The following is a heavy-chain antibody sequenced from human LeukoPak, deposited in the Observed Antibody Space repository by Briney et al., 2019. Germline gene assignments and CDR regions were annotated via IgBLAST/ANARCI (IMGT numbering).Heavy chain of an antibody. Sequence: PGRSLRLSCAASGFTFGSYAMHWVRQAPGKGLEWVAVISYHGSNKYYADSVKGRFTISRDNSKNTLYVQMSSLRAEDTAVYYCARRNNGGRGYCYYWGQGSLVTVSS. J-gene: IGHJ4*02. CDR1: GFTFGSYA. V-gene: IGHV3-30*04. D-gene: IGHD1-26*01. CDR2: ISYHGSNK. CDR3: ARRNNGGRGYCYY.